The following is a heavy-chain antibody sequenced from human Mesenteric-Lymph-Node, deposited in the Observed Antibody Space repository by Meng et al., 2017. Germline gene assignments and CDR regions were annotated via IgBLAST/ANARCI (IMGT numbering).Heavy chain of an antibody. D-gene: IGHD3-22*01. CDR1: GFTFSSYE. CDR3: ARDSSGYYLRGFWDY. V-gene: IGHV3-48*03. Sequence: GESLKISCRASGFTFSSYEMNWVRQAPGKGLEWVSHISSSGSTIYYADSVKGRFTISRDNAKNSLYLQMNSLRAEDTAVYYCARDSSGYYLRGFWDYWGQGTLVTVSS. CDR2: ISSSGSTI. J-gene: IGHJ4*02.